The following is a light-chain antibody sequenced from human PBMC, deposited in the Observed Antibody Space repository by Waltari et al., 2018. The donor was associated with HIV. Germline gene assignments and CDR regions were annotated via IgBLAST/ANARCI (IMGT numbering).Light chain of an antibody. J-gene: IGKJ5*01. CDR2: GAS. V-gene: IGKV3-20*01. CDR1: QSIISNY. Sequence: ETVLTQSPGTLSLSPGERATLSCTASQSIISNYVAWYQQKPGQAPRHLIYGASKRATGIPDRFRGSGSGTDFTLTISRLEPEDFAVYYCQQYGSSPIAFGQGTRLEIK. CDR3: QQYGSSPIA.